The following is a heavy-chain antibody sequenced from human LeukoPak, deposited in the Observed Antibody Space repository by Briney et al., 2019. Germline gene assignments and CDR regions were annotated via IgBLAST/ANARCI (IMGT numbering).Heavy chain of an antibody. D-gene: IGHD2-15*01. Sequence: SETLSLTCTVSGGSISSYHWSWIRQPPGKGLGWIGYIYYTGSTNYNPSLKSRVTISVDTSKNQFSLNLSSVTAADTAVYYCARQGRYCSGGSCYFWFDPWGQGTLVTVSS. V-gene: IGHV4-59*08. CDR1: GGSISSYH. CDR3: ARQGRYCSGGSCYFWFDP. J-gene: IGHJ5*02. CDR2: IYYTGST.